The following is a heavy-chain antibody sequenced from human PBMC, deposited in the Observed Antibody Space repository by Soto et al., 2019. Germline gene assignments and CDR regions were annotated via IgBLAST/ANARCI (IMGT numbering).Heavy chain of an antibody. D-gene: IGHD3-16*01. V-gene: IGHV3-30*03. CDR3: ARDNIPYDYVWGSTVDY. CDR1: GFTFSSYG. CDR2: ISYDGSNK. J-gene: IGHJ4*02. Sequence: PGGSLRLSCAASGFTFSSYGMHWVRQAPGKGLEWVAVISYDGSNKYYADSVKGRFTISRDNAKNTLYLQMNSLRAEDTAVYYCARDNIPYDYVWGSTVDYWGQGTLVTVSS.